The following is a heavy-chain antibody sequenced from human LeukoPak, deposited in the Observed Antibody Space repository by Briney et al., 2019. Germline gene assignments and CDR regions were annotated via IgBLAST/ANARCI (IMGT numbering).Heavy chain of an antibody. CDR1: GFTFSDSY. D-gene: IGHD2-21*02. Sequence: GGSLRLSCAASGFTFSDSYMSWIRQAPGKGLEWISYISSVGNTIYYADSVKGRFTISRDNARNSLYLQMNSLRAEDTAVYYCARSGDRAYSYDMDVWGKGTTVTVSS. V-gene: IGHV3-11*04. J-gene: IGHJ6*03. CDR2: ISSVGNTI. CDR3: ARSGDRAYSYDMDV.